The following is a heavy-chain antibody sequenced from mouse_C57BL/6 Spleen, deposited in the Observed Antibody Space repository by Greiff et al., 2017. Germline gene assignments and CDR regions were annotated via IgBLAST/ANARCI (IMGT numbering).Heavy chain of an antibody. J-gene: IGHJ1*03. V-gene: IGHV1-52*01. D-gene: IGHD1-1*01. CDR1: GYTFTSYW. CDR2: IDPSDSET. CDR3: AKYYYGSSWYFDV. Sequence: VQLQQPGAELVRPGSSVKLSCKASGYTFTSYWMHWVKQRPIQGLEWIGNIDPSDSETHYNQKFKDKATLTVDKSSSTAYMQLSSLTSEDSAVYYGAKYYYGSSWYFDVWGTGTTVTVSS.